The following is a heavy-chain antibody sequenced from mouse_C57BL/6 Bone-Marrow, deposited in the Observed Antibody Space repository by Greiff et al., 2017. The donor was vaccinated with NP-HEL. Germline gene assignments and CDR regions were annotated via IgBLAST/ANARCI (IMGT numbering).Heavy chain of an antibody. Sequence: SGGGLVQPGGSLKLSCAASGFTFSDYYMYWVRQTPEKRLEWVAYISNGGGSTYYPDTVKGRFTISRDNAKNTLYLQMSRLKSEDTAMYYCARLDSSGYLYYYAMDYWGQGTSVTVSS. D-gene: IGHD3-2*02. J-gene: IGHJ4*01. V-gene: IGHV5-12*01. CDR1: GFTFSDYY. CDR2: ISNGGGST. CDR3: ARLDSSGYLYYYAMDY.